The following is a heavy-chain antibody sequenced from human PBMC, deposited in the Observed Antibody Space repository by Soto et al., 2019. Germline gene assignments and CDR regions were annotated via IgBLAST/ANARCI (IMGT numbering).Heavy chain of an antibody. V-gene: IGHV4-39*01. J-gene: IGHJ6*03. D-gene: IGHD3-10*01. CDR3: ARLRGAFYFYMDV. CDR2: ISYSGRN. CDR1: RSVNSSSSYY. Sequence: SGTLRQTCTDSRSVNSSSSYYCGWIRQPPVKGLEWIGSISYSGRNYYNPSLKSRVTISLDTSKNQFSLKLTSVTAADTAVYYCARLRGAFYFYMDVWGKGTTVTVSS.